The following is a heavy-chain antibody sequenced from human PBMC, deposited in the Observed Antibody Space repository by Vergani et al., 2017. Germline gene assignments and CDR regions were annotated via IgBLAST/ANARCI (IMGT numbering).Heavy chain of an antibody. CDR1: GFTFSSYA. CDR2: ISGSGGST. J-gene: IGHJ4*02. Sequence: EVQLLESGGGLVQPGGSLRLSCAASGFTFSSYAMSWVRQAPGKGLEWVSAISGSGGSTYYADSVKGRFTISRDNSKNTLYLQMNSLRAEDTAVYYCAXDYLKRYFDWLECLFDYWGQGTLVTVSS. CDR3: AXDYLKRYFDWLECLFDY. V-gene: IGHV3-23*01. D-gene: IGHD3-9*01.